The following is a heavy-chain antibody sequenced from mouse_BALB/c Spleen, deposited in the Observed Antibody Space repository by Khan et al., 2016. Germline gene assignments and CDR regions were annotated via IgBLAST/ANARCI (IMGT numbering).Heavy chain of an antibody. CDR3: SRSRQIGPWFAY. J-gene: IGHJ3*01. Sequence: VQLQESGAELVRPGASVKLSCKALGYTFTDYEMHWVKQTPVHGLEWIGAINPGSGGTAYNQKFKGKATLTADRSSSTAYMELSSLTSEDSAVYYGSRSRQIGPWFAYWGQGTLVTVSA. CDR2: INPGSGGT. V-gene: IGHV1-15*01. CDR1: GYTFTDYE. D-gene: IGHD3-2*01.